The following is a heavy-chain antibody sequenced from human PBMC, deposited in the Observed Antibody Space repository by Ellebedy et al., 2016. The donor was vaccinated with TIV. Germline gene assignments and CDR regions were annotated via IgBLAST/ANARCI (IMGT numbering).Heavy chain of an antibody. CDR1: GFTFSDYY. V-gene: IGHV3-72*01. CDR3: ARSRTGGRDFDY. J-gene: IGHJ4*02. Sequence: GGSLRLSXAASGFTFSDYYIDWVRQAPGKGLEWVARTRNKANSYTTEYAASVKGRFSISRDDSKNSLSLQMNSLKSEDTAVYYCARSRTGGRDFDYWGQGTLVTVTS. CDR2: TRNKANSYTT. D-gene: IGHD2-8*02.